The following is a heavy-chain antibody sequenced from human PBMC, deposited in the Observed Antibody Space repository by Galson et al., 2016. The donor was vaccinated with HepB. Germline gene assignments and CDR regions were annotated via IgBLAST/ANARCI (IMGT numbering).Heavy chain of an antibody. CDR2: IWYDRKDK. J-gene: IGHJ1*01. D-gene: IGHD2-2*01. CDR3: AKDPSQFCCRVSCQRAYLLH. V-gene: IGHV3-33*03. CDR1: GFTFSSSG. Sequence: SLRLSCAASGFTFSSSGIHWVRQAPGKGLEWVAVIWYDRKDKYYADSVRGRFIISRDNSKNTVFLQMNRLRAEDTAVYYCAKDPSQFCCRVSCQRAYLLHWGQGTLGTVTS.